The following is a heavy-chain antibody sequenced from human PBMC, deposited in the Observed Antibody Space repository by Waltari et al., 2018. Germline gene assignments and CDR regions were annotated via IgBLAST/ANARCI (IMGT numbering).Heavy chain of an antibody. CDR2: HYYSGTS. Sequence: QLQLPESGPTLVKPSETLSLTCTVSGGSISRSSYYWGWLRQSPGKGLGLSGSHYYSGTSYYNPTLVCRVTIPGDTAKMQFSLILSSVTAADTVVYYCVRHGKRNGYRFDPWGQGTLVTVSS. V-gene: IGHV4-39*01. D-gene: IGHD5-12*01. J-gene: IGHJ5*02. CDR1: GGSISRSSYY. CDR3: VRHGKRNGYRFDP.